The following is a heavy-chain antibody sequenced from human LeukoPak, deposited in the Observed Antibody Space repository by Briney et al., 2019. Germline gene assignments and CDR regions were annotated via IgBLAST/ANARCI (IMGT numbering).Heavy chain of an antibody. CDR1: GGSISSGDYY. Sequence: PSQTLSLTCTVSGGSISSGDYYWSWIRQPPGKGLEWLGYIYYSGSTYYNPSLRSRVTISVDTSKNQFSLKLSSVTAADTAVYYCARGTAMVAPRDYYCYYGMDVWGQGTTVTVSS. CDR2: IYYSGST. V-gene: IGHV4-30-4*01. D-gene: IGHD5-18*01. J-gene: IGHJ6*02. CDR3: ARGTAMVAPRDYYCYYGMDV.